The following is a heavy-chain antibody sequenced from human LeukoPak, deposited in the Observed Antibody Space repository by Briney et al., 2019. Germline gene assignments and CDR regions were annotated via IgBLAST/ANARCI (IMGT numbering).Heavy chain of an antibody. D-gene: IGHD2-8*01. CDR2: INSDGSST. J-gene: IGHJ4*02. V-gene: IGHV3-74*01. CDR3: ARESGYCTNGVCRYYFDY. Sequence: LGGSLRLSCAASGFTFSSYWMHWVRQAPGKGLVWVSRINSDGSSTSYADSVKGRFTISRDNAKNTLYLQVNSLRAEDTAVYYCARESGYCTNGVCRYYFDYWGQGTLVTVSS. CDR1: GFTFSSYW.